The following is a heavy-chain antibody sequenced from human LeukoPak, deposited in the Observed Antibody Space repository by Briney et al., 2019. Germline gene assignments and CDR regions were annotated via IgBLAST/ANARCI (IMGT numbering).Heavy chain of an antibody. V-gene: IGHV1-2*02. CDR2: INPNSGGT. CDR3: ARGRYYYDSSGYYGIFDY. CDR1: GYTFTGYY. Sequence: ASVKVSCKASGYTFTGYYMHWVRQAPGQGLEWMGCINPNSGGTNYAQKFQGRVTMTRDTSISTAYMELSRLRSDDTAVYYCARGRYYYDSSGYYGIFDYWGQGTLVTVSS. J-gene: IGHJ4*02. D-gene: IGHD3-22*01.